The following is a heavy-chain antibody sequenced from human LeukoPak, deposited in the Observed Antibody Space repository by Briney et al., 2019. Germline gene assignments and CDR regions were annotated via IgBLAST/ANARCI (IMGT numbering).Heavy chain of an antibody. CDR2: IKQDGNEK. CDR1: GFRFNTYW. CDR3: ARDRFDWYPGAFDI. D-gene: IGHD3-9*01. V-gene: IGHV3-7*01. Sequence: PGGSLRLSCAASGFRFNTYWMSWVRQAPGKGLEWVANIKQDGNEKYYADSVKGRFTISRDNGKTSLDLQMNSLRADDTAVYYCARDRFDWYPGAFDIWGQGTMVTVSS. J-gene: IGHJ3*02.